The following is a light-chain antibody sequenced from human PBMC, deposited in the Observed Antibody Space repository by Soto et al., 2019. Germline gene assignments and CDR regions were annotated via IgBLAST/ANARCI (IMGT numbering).Light chain of an antibody. J-gene: IGKJ1*01. CDR1: QSISNW. V-gene: IGKV1-5*01. CDR3: QQYNSYSWT. CDR2: HAS. Sequence: DIQMTQSPSTLSASVGDRVTITCRSSQSISNWLAWYQQKPGTAPKVLIYHASNLQSGVPSRFSGSGSGTDFTLAISSLQPDDFATYYCQQYNSYSWTFGQGTKVDIK.